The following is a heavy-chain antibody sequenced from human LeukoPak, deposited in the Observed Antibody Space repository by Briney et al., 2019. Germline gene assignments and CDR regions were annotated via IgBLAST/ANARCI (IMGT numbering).Heavy chain of an antibody. CDR3: ARGYGGYDPRLEY. V-gene: IGHV4-59*01. Sequence: SETLSLTCTVSGGSIGSYYWTWIRQPPGKGLEWIGYIYYTGSTYYNPSLKSRVTISVDTSKNQFSLNVSSATAADTAVYYCARGYGGYDPRLEYWGQGSLVTVSS. J-gene: IGHJ4*02. D-gene: IGHD5-12*01. CDR2: IYYTGST. CDR1: GGSIGSYY.